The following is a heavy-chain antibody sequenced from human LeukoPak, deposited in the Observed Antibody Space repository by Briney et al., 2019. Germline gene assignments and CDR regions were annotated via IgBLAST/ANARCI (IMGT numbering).Heavy chain of an antibody. D-gene: IGHD5-24*01. CDR2: IYNSGST. J-gene: IGHJ4*02. V-gene: IGHV4-59*01. CDR3: ARKDGDG. CDR1: GVSISSYH. Sequence: PSETLSLTCTVSGVSISSYHWTWTRQPPGEGLEWIGHIYNSGSTNYNPSLRGRGTISLDTSKNQVSLKLSSVTAADTAMYYCARKDGDGWGQGTLVTVSS.